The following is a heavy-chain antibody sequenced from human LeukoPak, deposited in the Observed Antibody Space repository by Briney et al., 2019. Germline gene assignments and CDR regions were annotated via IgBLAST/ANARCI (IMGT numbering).Heavy chain of an antibody. CDR2: MNPNSGNT. Sequence: ASVKVSCKASGYTFTSYDINWVRQATGQGLEWMGWMNPNSGNTGYAQKFQGRVTMTRNTSISTAYMELSSLRSEDTAVYYCAAARMVPGVIPLNYYYYYYMDVWGKGTTVTVYS. V-gene: IGHV1-8*01. J-gene: IGHJ6*03. CDR1: GYTFTSYD. D-gene: IGHD3-10*01. CDR3: AAARMVPGVIPLNYYYYYYMDV.